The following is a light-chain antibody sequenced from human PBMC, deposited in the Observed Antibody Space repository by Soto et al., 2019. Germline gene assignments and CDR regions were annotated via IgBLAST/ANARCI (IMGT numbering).Light chain of an antibody. CDR1: QSVSNNY. CDR2: GAS. V-gene: IGKV3D-20*02. Sequence: EIVLTQSPGTLSLSPGERATLSCRASQSVSNNYLAWYQQKPGQAPRLLIYGASNRATGIPDRFSGSGSGTDFTLTISRLEPEDFAVYYCQQRSNWPPMSTFGQGTKVDIK. CDR3: QQRSNWPPMST. J-gene: IGKJ2*01.